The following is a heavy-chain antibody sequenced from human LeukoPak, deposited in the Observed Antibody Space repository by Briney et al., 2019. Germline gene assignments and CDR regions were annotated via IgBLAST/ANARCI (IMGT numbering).Heavy chain of an antibody. CDR2: ISWNSGSI. CDR1: GFTFDDYA. Sequence: GRSLRLSCAASGFTFDDYAMHWVRQAPGKGLEWVSGISWNSGSIGYADSVKGRFTISRDNAKSSLYLQMNSLRAEDTALYYCAKDIGSSWQVFDYWGQGTLVTVSS. J-gene: IGHJ4*02. V-gene: IGHV3-9*01. D-gene: IGHD6-13*01. CDR3: AKDIGSSWQVFDY.